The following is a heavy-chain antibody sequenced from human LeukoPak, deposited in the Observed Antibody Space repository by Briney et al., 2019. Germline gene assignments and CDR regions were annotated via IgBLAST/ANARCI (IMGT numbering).Heavy chain of an antibody. V-gene: IGHV4-34*01. J-gene: IGHJ4*02. CDR2: IYHSGNT. CDR3: ARLDISTTWYAFDY. CDR1: GGSFSAYY. Sequence: SETLSLTCAVYGGSFSAYYWSWIRQPPGKGLEWIGEIYHSGNTNYNPSLRSRVTISVDTSNNHFSLKLSSVTAADTAVYYCARLDISTTWYAFDYWGQGTLVTVSS. D-gene: IGHD5-12*01.